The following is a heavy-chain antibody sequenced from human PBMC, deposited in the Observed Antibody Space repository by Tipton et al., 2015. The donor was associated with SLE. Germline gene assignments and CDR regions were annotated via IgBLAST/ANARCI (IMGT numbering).Heavy chain of an antibody. Sequence: GSLRLSCVVSGFTFSNGWMSWVRQAPGKGLEWVGRIKTKTDGGTIDYAAPVKGRFSISRDDSKNTLYLQMNSLKTEDTAVYYCTRGGWIWGQGTMVTVSS. V-gene: IGHV3-15*01. CDR1: GFTFSNGW. J-gene: IGHJ3*02. CDR2: IKTKTDGGTI. CDR3: TRGGWI. D-gene: IGHD3-16*01.